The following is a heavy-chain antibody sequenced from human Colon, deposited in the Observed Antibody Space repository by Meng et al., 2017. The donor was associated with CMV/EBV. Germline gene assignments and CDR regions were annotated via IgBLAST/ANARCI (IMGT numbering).Heavy chain of an antibody. V-gene: IGHV3-23*01. Sequence: GESLKISCAASGFTFRNYAMSWVRQAPGKGLEWVSTISGSGGTRDYADSVKGRFTMSRDNSENTVYLQMNSLRDEDTAVYFCAKDLLREIVPGALVLDVWGQGTTVPVSS. CDR3: AKDLLREIVPGALVLDV. CDR2: ISGSGGTR. CDR1: GFTFRNYA. J-gene: IGHJ6*02. D-gene: IGHD5-12*01.